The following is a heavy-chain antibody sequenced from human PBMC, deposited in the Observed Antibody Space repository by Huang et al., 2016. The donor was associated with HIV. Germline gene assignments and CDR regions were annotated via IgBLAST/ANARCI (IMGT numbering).Heavy chain of an antibody. D-gene: IGHD5-18*01. CDR3: AKGYPLNYFDY. Sequence: EVQLLESGGGLVQPGGSLRLSCAASGVTLSNSDIDMSWVRPAPGKGLEWGSSIFGSGGTTYYADSVKGRFTISRDTSKNTLFLQMNSLRAEDTAVYYCAKGYPLNYFDYWGQGTLVTVSS. V-gene: IGHV3-23*01. J-gene: IGHJ4*02. CDR2: IFGSGGTT. CDR1: GVTLSNSD.